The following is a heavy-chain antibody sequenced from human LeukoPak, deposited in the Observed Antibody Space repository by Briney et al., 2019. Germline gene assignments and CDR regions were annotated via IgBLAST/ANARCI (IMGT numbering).Heavy chain of an antibody. CDR1: GGSINNYY. V-gene: IGHV4-4*07. Sequence: SETLSLTCTVSGGSINNYYWSWIRQPAGKGLEWIGRIYSSGSSNYNPSLKSRVTMSVDTSKNQFSLRPTSVTAADTAVYYCAKDRYENSGYQNWFDPWGQGTLVTVSS. J-gene: IGHJ5*02. D-gene: IGHD3-22*01. CDR3: AKDRYENSGYQNWFDP. CDR2: IYSSGSS.